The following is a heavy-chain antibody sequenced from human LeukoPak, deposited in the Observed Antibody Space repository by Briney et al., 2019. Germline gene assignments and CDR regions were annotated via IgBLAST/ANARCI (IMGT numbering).Heavy chain of an antibody. CDR1: GFIFDDYA. V-gene: IGHV3-9*01. D-gene: IGHD2-2*01. CDR2: ISWYSGSI. Sequence: GGSLTLSCAASGFIFDDYAMHWVRHAPGKGLEWVSGISWYSGSIGYADSVKGRFTISRDNAKNSLYLQMNSLRAEDTALYYCARGSYCSSTSCYADRVGNYYYYMDVWGKGTTVTVSS. J-gene: IGHJ6*03. CDR3: ARGSYCSSTSCYADRVGNYYYYMDV.